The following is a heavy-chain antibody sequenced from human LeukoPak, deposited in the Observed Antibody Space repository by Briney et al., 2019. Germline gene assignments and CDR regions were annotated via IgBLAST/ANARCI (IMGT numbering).Heavy chain of an antibody. CDR2: IYYSGST. J-gene: IGHJ4*02. D-gene: IGHD6-19*01. V-gene: IGHV4-59*01. CDR3: ARGSAVAGIRFDY. CDR1: VGSISSYY. Sequence: SETLSLTCTVSVGSISSYYWSWIRQPPGKGLEWMWYIYYSGSTNYNPSLKSRVTISVDTSKNQFSLKLSSVTAADTAVYYCARGSAVAGIRFDYWGQGTLVTVSS.